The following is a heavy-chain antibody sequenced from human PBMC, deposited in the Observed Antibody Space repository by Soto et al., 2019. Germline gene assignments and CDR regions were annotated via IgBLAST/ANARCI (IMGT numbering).Heavy chain of an antibody. CDR3: ARYYVDSSGYYSGVGY. D-gene: IGHD3-22*01. CDR1: GFTFSDHF. Sequence: EVQLVESGGGLVQPGGSLRLSCAASGFTFSDHFMDWVRQAPGKGLEWVGRIRKRGNSYTTEYVASVKGRFATSRDDSKNSLDLQRNSLKTEDTAVYYCARYYVDSSGYYSGVGYWGQGTLVTASA. CDR2: IRKRGNSYTT. V-gene: IGHV3-72*01. J-gene: IGHJ4*02.